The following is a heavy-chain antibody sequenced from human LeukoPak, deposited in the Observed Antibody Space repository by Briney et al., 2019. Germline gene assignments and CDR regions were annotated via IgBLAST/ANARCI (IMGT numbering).Heavy chain of an antibody. CDR2: INPHSGGT. CDR1: GYTSSDNY. J-gene: IGHJ3*02. D-gene: IGHD2-21*02. Sequence: ASVKVSCKASGYTSSDNYIHWVRQAPGQGLEWVGWINPHSGGTNYGENFQGRVTLTRGTSISTAYMDLSSLISDDTAVYYCAREFMRVTAFDIWGQGTMVTVSS. V-gene: IGHV1-2*02. CDR3: AREFMRVTAFDI.